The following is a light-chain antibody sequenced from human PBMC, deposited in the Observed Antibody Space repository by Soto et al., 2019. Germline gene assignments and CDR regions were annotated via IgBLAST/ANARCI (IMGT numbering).Light chain of an antibody. V-gene: IGLV2-8*01. CDR1: SSDVGDYNY. Sequence: QSALTQPPSASGSPGQSVTISCTGTSSDVGDYNYVSWYQQHPGKAPKLMIYEVNKRPSGVPDRFSGSKSGNTASLTVSALQDEDEPDSSCSSYEGRNNVVFGGGTKVTV. CDR3: SSYEGRNNVV. CDR2: EVN. J-gene: IGLJ2*01.